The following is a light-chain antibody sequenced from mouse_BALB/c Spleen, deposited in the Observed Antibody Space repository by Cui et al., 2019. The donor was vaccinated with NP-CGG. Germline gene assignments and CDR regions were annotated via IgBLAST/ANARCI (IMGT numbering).Light chain of an antibody. J-gene: IGLJ1*01. CDR3: ALCYNNHWV. CDR2: GTN. V-gene: IGLV1*01. CDR1: TGAVTTSNY. Sequence: QAVVTQESALTTSPGETVTLTCRSSTGAVTTSNYANWVQEKPDHLFTGLIGGTNNRAPGVPARFSGSLFGDKAALTITGAQTEDEAIYFCALCYNNHWVFGGGTKLTVL.